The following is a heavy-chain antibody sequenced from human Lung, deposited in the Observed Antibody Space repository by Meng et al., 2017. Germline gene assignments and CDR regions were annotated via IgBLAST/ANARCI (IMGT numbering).Heavy chain of an antibody. D-gene: IGHD6-6*01. CDR1: GFTFSGYA. CDR2: VSGSDDIA. CDR3: AKDLGASSSYYFDY. J-gene: IGHJ4*02. V-gene: IGHV3-23*01. Sequence: EVQLLESGGGWVQPGGCLRLSCAAYGFTFSGYAMTWVRQVPGKGLEWVSSVSGSDDIAYYGDSVKGRVTISRDNSKNTLYLQMNSLRAEDTAVYFCAKDLGASSSYYFDYWGQGTLVTVSS.